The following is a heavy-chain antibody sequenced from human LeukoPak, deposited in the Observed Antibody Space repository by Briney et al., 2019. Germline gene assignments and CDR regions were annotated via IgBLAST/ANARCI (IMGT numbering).Heavy chain of an antibody. V-gene: IGHV1-24*01. CDR2: FDPEDGET. J-gene: IGHJ5*02. D-gene: IGHD7-27*01. Sequence: GASVKVSCKVSGYTLTELSMHWVRQAPGKGLEWMGGFDPEDGETIYAQKFQGRVTMTEDTSTDTAYMELSSLRSEDTAVYYCATDQEPKLTGGPTFMAWGQGTLVTVSS. CDR1: GYTLTELS. CDR3: ATDQEPKLTGGPTFMA.